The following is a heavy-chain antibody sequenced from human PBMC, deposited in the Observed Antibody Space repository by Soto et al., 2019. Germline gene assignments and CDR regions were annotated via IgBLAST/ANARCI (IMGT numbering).Heavy chain of an antibody. CDR3: ARGWIGAIEANDFDY. J-gene: IGHJ4*02. CDR1: GYTFTSYD. Sequence: QVQLVQSGAEVKKPGASVKVSCKASGYTFTSYDINWVRQAPGQGLEWMGWMNPNSGNTDYAQKFQGRVTMTRNTSIRKAYMELSSLRSEDTAVYYCARGWIGAIEANDFDYLGQGTLVTVSS. D-gene: IGHD2-2*03. V-gene: IGHV1-8*01. CDR2: MNPNSGNT.